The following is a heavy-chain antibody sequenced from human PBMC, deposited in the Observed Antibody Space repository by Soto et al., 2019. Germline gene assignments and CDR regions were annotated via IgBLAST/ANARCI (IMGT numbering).Heavy chain of an antibody. CDR2: IYYSGST. CDR3: AGRSSGIAAASH. CDR1: GGSISSSSYY. D-gene: IGHD6-13*01. J-gene: IGHJ4*02. V-gene: IGHV4-39*01. Sequence: PSETLSLTCTVSGGSISSSSYYWGWIRQPPGKGLEWIGSIYYSGSTYYNPSLKSRVTISVDTSKNQFSLKLSSVTAADTAVYYCAGRSSGIAAASHWGQGTXVTVSS.